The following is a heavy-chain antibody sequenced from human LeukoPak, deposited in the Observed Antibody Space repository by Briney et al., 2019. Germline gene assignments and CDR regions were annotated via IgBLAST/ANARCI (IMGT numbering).Heavy chain of an antibody. CDR2: ISYDGSNK. CDR3: AKAGWELLRGAFDY. V-gene: IGHV3-30*18. Sequence: TGGSLRLSCAASGFTFSSYAMSWVRQAPGKGLEWVAVISYDGSNKYYADSVKGRFTISRDNSKNTLYLQMNSLRAEDTAVYYCAKAGWELLRGAFDYWGQGTLVTVSS. D-gene: IGHD1-26*01. CDR1: GFTFSSYA. J-gene: IGHJ4*02.